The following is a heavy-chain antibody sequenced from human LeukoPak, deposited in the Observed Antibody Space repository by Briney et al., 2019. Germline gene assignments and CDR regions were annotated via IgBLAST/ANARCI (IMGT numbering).Heavy chain of an antibody. CDR3: ARVNGSSGWYYFDY. CDR1: GYSISSGYY. J-gene: IGHJ4*02. V-gene: IGHV4-38-2*02. CDR2: IYHSGST. D-gene: IGHD6-19*01. Sequence: PSETLSLTCTVSGYSISSGYYWGWIRQPPGKGMEWIGSIYHSGSTYYNPSLKSRVTISVDTSKNQFSLKLSSVTAADTAVYYCARVNGSSGWYYFDYRGQGTLVTVSS.